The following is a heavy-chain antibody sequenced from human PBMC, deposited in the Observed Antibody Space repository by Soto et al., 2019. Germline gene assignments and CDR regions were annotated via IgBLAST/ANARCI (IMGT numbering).Heavy chain of an antibody. V-gene: IGHV5-51*01. D-gene: IGHD3-10*01. CDR2: IYPGDSDT. Sequence: PGESLKISCKGSGYSFTSYWIGWVRQMPGKGLEWMGIIYPGDSDTRYSPSFQGQVTISADKSISTAYLQWSSLKASDTAMYYCVRIDTYGSGDLGYYYGMDVWGQGTTVTVSS. CDR1: GYSFTSYW. J-gene: IGHJ6*02. CDR3: VRIDTYGSGDLGYYYGMDV.